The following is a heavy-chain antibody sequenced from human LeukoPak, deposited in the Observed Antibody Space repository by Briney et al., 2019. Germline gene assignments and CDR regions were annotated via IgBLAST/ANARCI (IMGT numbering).Heavy chain of an antibody. CDR2: INHSGST. CDR3: ARGRWHNRYYYYYYMDV. J-gene: IGHJ6*03. V-gene: IGHV4-34*01. Sequence: SETLSLTCIVSGGSISSYYWSWIRQPPGKGLEWIGEINHSGSTNYNPSLKSRVTISVDTSKNQFSLKLSSVTAADTAVYYCARGRWHNRYYYYYYMDVWGKGTTVTVSS. D-gene: IGHD5-24*01. CDR1: GGSISSYY.